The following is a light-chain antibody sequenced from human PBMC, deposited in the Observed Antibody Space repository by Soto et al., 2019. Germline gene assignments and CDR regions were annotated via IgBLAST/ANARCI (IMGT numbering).Light chain of an antibody. CDR1: QSISSY. J-gene: IGKJ1*01. Sequence: IEVTLSKSSLSASVGDGVTITCRASQSISSYLNWYRQKPGKAPKLLIFAASTLHSGVPSRFSGSGSGTDFTFTISSLQPEDFVTYCCPESLCPLTPFGHVTKV. V-gene: IGKV1-39*01. CDR3: PESLCPLTP. CDR2: AAS.